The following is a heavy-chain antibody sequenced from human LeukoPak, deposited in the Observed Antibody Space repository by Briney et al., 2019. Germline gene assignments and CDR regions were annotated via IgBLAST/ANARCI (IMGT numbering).Heavy chain of an antibody. D-gene: IGHD3-3*01. CDR2: ISAYNGNT. J-gene: IGHJ4*02. Sequence: ASVKVSCKASGYTFTSYGISWVRQAPGQGLEWMGWISAYNGNTNYAQKLQGRVTMTTDTSTSTAYMELRSLRSDDTAVYYCARYPLAIFGVVIGTHGLDYWGQGTLVTVSS. CDR1: GYTFTSYG. V-gene: IGHV1-18*01. CDR3: ARYPLAIFGVVIGTHGLDY.